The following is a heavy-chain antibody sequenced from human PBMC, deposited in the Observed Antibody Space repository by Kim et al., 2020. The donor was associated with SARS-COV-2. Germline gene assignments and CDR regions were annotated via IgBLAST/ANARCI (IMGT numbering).Heavy chain of an antibody. CDR3: ARPALYYDILTGYYSHAFDI. V-gene: IGHV4-4*02. J-gene: IGHJ3*02. D-gene: IGHD3-9*01. CDR2: IYHSGST. CDR1: GGSISSSNW. Sequence: SETLSLTCAVSGGSISSSNWWSWVRQPPGKGLEWIGEIYHSGSTNYNPSLKSRDTISVDKSKNQFSLKLSSVTAADTAVYYCARPALYYDILTGYYSHAFDIWGQGTMVTVSS.